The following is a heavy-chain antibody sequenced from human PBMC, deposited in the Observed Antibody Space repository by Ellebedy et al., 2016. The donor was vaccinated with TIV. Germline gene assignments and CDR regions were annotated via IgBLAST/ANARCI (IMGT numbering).Heavy chain of an antibody. J-gene: IGHJ5*02. CDR1: GFTFSSYA. V-gene: IGHV3-23*01. Sequence: GGSLRLSCAAPGFTFSSYAMSWVRQAPGKGLEWVSGISGSSGSTYYADSVKGRFTISRDNSKNTLYLQMNSLRAEDTAVYYCAKSGYSSGGDFLDLWGQGTLVTVSS. CDR3: AKSGYSSGGDFLDL. D-gene: IGHD6-19*01. CDR2: ISGSSGST.